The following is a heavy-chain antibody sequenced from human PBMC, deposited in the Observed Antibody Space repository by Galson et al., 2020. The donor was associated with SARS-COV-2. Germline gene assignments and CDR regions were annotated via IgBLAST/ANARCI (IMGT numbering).Heavy chain of an antibody. Sequence: GESLKISCVASGFAFNDYAMHWVRQAPGKGLESVAFISYDGNHERYGDSVKGRFTISRDNSRNTLYLQMNSLRVEDTAVYFCAKDYPYCGTGICRGYGMDVWGQGTTATVSS. D-gene: IGHD2-21*01. CDR2: ISYDGNHE. J-gene: IGHJ6*02. CDR3: AKDYPYCGTGICRGYGMDV. V-gene: IGHV3-30*02. CDR1: GFAFNDYA.